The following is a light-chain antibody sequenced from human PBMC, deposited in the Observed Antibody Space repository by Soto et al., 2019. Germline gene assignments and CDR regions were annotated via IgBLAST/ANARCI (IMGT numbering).Light chain of an antibody. CDR3: QQFGSSPGFT. CDR1: QSINNRY. V-gene: IGKV3-20*01. J-gene: IGKJ3*01. Sequence: EIVMTQSPATLSVSPGESATLSCRASQSINNRYLAWYQQKPGQAPRLLIYAASSRATGIPDRFSGSGSGTDFTLPISRLEPEDFAVYYCQQFGSSPGFTFGPGTKVDIK. CDR2: AAS.